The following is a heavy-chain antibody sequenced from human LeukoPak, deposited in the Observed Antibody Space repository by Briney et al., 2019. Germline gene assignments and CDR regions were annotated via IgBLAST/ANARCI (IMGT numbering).Heavy chain of an antibody. D-gene: IGHD3-3*01. V-gene: IGHV3-30*18. CDR2: ISYDGSNK. J-gene: IGHJ4*02. CDR1: GFTFSSYG. CDR3: AKGSRITIFGVVIRRFDY. Sequence: PGGSLRLSCAASGFTFSSYGMHWVRQAPDKGLEWVAVISYDGSNKYYADSVKGRFTISRGNSKNTLYLQMNSLRAEDTAVYYCAKGSRITIFGVVIRRFDYWGQGTLVTVSS.